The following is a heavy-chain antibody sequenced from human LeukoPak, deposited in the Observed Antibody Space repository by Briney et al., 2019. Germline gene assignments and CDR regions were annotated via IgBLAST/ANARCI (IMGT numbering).Heavy chain of an antibody. D-gene: IGHD2-21*02. Sequence: ASVKVSCKASGYTFTSYGISWVRQAPGQGLEWMGWISAYNGNTNYAQKLQGRVTMTTDTSTSTAYMELRSLRSDDTAVYYCARDWEANCGGDCYFDYWGQGTLVTVSS. CDR2: ISAYNGNT. CDR1: GYTFTSYG. V-gene: IGHV1-18*01. CDR3: ARDWEANCGGDCYFDY. J-gene: IGHJ4*02.